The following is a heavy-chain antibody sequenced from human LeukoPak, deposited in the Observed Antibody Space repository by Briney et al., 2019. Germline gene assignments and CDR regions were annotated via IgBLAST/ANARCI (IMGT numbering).Heavy chain of an antibody. Sequence: GGSLRLSCAASGFTFSSYEMNWIRQAPGKGLEWVSYINSDGSTIYFADSVKGRFTISRDNSKNSLYLQMNSLRTEDTALYYCAKGGYDSSGSLWGQGTMVTVSS. CDR1: GFTFSSYE. J-gene: IGHJ3*01. D-gene: IGHD3-22*01. CDR2: INSDGSTI. CDR3: AKGGYDSSGSL. V-gene: IGHV3-48*03.